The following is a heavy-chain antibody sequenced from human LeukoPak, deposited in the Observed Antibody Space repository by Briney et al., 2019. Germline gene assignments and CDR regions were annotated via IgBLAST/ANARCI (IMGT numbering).Heavy chain of an antibody. V-gene: IGHV3-30*02. CDR3: AKDRSILTGSKNFDY. D-gene: IGHD3-9*01. J-gene: IGHJ4*02. CDR2: IRYDGSNK. Sequence: PGGSLRLSCAASGFAFSNYGMHWVRQTPGKGLEWVAFIRYDGSNKYYADSVKGRFTTSRDNSKNTLYLQVNSLRAEDTAVYYCAKDRSILTGSKNFDYWGQGTLVTVSS. CDR1: GFAFSNYG.